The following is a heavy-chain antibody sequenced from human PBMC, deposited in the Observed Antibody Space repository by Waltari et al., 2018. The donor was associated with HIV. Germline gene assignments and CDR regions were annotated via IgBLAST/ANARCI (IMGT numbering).Heavy chain of an antibody. Sequence: VRPVVSGGGWVQLGMSLRLSCSASGFHFKEFDMHWVRQAPGKGLEWVALIWSDGSFQYYTDSVKGRFTISRDNFDNTLYLQMNSLRPEDTAIYYCAKDRAIGTLDHWGQGTLVTVSS. CDR2: IWSDGSFQ. V-gene: IGHV3-33*06. CDR1: GFHFKEFD. J-gene: IGHJ4*02. CDR3: AKDRAIGTLDH. D-gene: IGHD1-26*01.